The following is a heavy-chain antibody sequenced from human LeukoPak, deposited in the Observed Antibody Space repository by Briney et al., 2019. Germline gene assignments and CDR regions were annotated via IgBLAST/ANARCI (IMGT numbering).Heavy chain of an antibody. D-gene: IGHD2-2*01. CDR2: ISTYNGNT. CDR3: AREWKYCRSTSCGYYFDY. CDR1: GYTYTSYS. J-gene: IGHJ4*02. V-gene: IGHV1-18*04. Sequence: GASVKVSCKASGYTYTSYSVSWVRQAPGQGLEWVGWISTYNGNTNYSQKLQGRVSMTTDTSTRTAYMELRSLRSDDTAVYYCAREWKYCRSTSCGYYFDYWGQGTLVTVSS.